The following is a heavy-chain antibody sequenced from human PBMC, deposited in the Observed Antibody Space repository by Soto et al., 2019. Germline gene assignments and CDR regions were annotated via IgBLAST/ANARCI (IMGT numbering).Heavy chain of an antibody. Sequence: EVQLVESGGGLVQPGGSLRLSCAASGFTFSSYWMHWVRQAPGKGLVWVSHINSDGSSTSYADSVKGRFTISRDNAKNTLYLQMNSLRAEDTAVYYCARDRYCCSTSCYADAFDIWGQGTMVTVSS. CDR2: INSDGSST. CDR3: ARDRYCCSTSCYADAFDI. D-gene: IGHD2-2*01. V-gene: IGHV3-74*01. CDR1: GFTFSSYW. J-gene: IGHJ3*02.